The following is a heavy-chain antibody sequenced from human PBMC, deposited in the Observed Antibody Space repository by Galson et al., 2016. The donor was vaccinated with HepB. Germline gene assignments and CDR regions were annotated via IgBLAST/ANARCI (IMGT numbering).Heavy chain of an antibody. J-gene: IGHJ5*02. CDR3: ARNRHCSGGSCYGA. CDR2: IYSGGST. Sequence: SLRLSCAASGFTVSNNYMRWVRQAPGKGLEWVSLIYSGGSTCYADSVKGRFTISRDSSKNTLYLQMNSLRAEDTAVYYCARNRHCSGGSCYGAWGQGTLVTVSS. CDR1: GFTVSNNY. D-gene: IGHD2-15*01. V-gene: IGHV3-66*01.